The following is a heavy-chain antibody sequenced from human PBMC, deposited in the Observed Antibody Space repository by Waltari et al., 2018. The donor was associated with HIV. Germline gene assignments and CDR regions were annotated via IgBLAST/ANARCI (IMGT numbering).Heavy chain of an antibody. Sequence: QVQLVESGGGVVQPGRSLRLSCAASGFTFNPYAMHWVRQAPGKGLEWVAVITWDGINKHSADSVKGRCTISRDNSRNSLYLQMSSLRAEDTAVYYCGREGDYYDSSPFDYWGQGTLVTVSS. J-gene: IGHJ4*02. CDR2: ITWDGINK. V-gene: IGHV3-30*14. CDR3: GREGDYYDSSPFDY. D-gene: IGHD3-22*01. CDR1: GFTFNPYA.